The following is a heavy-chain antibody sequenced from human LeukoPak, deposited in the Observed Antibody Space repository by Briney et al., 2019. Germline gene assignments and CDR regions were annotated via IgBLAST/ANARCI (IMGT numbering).Heavy chain of an antibody. CDR1: GFTFSSYD. CDR3: VRALYDSSGYYSHFDY. D-gene: IGHD3-22*01. J-gene: IGHJ4*02. V-gene: IGHV3-23*01. Sequence: GGTLRLSCAASGFTFSSYDMSWVRQAPGKGLEWVSTISGSGGDTYYADSVKGRFTISRDNAKNSLYLQMNSLRAEDTAVYYCVRALYDSSGYYSHFDYWGQGTLVTVSS. CDR2: ISGSGGDT.